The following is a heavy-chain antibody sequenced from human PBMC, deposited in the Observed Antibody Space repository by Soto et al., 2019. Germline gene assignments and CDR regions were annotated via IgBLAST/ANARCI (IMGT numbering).Heavy chain of an antibody. CDR2: VLPFLDIT. CDR1: GGTFSIYT. J-gene: IGHJ4*02. CDR3: ARDRDNSNWPNFDS. Sequence: QVQLVQSGSEVKKPGSSVRVACKTSGGTFSIYTISWVRQAPGQGLEWMGRVLPFLDITSYSQRFQGRVTTSADRSTTTAYMELSSLRSEDTAVYYCARDRDNSNWPNFDSWGQGTLVTVSS. V-gene: IGHV1-69*02. D-gene: IGHD6-13*01.